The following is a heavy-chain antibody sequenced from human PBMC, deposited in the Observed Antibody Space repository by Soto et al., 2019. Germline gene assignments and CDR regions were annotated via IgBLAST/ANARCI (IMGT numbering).Heavy chain of an antibody. CDR1: SGSISSSNW. CDR2: IYHSGST. CDR3: ARGGYDFWSGSIPPIGYMDV. D-gene: IGHD3-3*01. J-gene: IGHJ6*03. V-gene: IGHV4-4*02. Sequence: QVQLQESGPGLVKPSGTLSLTCAVSSGSISSSNWWSWVRQPPGKGLEWIGEIYHSGSTNYNPPLKSLVTISVDKSKNQFSLKLSSVTAADTAVYYCARGGYDFWSGSIPPIGYMDVWGKGTTVTVSS.